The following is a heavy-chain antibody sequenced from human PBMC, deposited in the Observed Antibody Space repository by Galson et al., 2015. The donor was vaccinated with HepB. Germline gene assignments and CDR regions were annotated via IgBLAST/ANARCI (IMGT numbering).Heavy chain of an antibody. CDR2: ISGSGGST. V-gene: IGHV3-23*01. CDR3: AKRESSSRSLDY. D-gene: IGHD6-13*01. Sequence: SLRLSCAASGFTFSSYAMSWVRQAPGKGLEWVSAISGSGGSTYYADSVKGRFTISRDNSKNTLYLQMNSLRAEDTAVYYCAKRESSSRSLDYWGQGTLVTVSS. J-gene: IGHJ4*02. CDR1: GFTFSSYA.